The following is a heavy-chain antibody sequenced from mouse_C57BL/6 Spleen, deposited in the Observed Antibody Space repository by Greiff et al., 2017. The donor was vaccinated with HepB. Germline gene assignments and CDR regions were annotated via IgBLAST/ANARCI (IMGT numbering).Heavy chain of an antibody. J-gene: IGHJ2*01. D-gene: IGHD2-4*01. CDR1: GFTFSSYG. CDR3: ARFVYDYAVAAYYFDY. Sequence: EVQLVESGGDLVKPGGSLKLSCAASGFTFSSYGMSWVRQTPDKRLEWVATISSGGSYTYYPDSVKGRFTISRDNAKNTLYLQMSSLKSEDTAMYYCARFVYDYAVAAYYFDYWGQGTTLTVSS. CDR2: ISSGGSYT. V-gene: IGHV5-6*01.